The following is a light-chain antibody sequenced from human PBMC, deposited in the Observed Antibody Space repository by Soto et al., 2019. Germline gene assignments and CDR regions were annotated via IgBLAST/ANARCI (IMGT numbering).Light chain of an antibody. J-gene: IGKJ1*01. CDR3: QQYSTSHWT. CDR1: QSVSSNY. Sequence: ILLSQSTFSLSFSPVATSTLSCSASQSVSSNYLAWYQQKPGQAPRLLIPGASSRATGIPDRFSGSGSGTDFTLTISRLEPEDSAVFYCQQYSTSHWTFGQGTKVDIK. CDR2: GAS. V-gene: IGKV3-20*01.